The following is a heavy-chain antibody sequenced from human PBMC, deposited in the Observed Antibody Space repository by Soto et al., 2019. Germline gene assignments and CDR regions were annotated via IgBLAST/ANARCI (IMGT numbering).Heavy chain of an antibody. CDR3: ARSARRGAAAGTFDY. CDR2: ISAYNGNT. D-gene: IGHD6-13*01. Sequence: QGQLVQSGAEVKKPGASVKVSCKASGYTFTSYGISWVRQAPGQGLERMGWISAYNGNTNYAQKLQGRVTMTTDTSTSTAYMELRSLRSDDTAVYYCARSARRGAAAGTFDYWGQGTLVTVSS. CDR1: GYTFTSYG. J-gene: IGHJ4*02. V-gene: IGHV1-18*01.